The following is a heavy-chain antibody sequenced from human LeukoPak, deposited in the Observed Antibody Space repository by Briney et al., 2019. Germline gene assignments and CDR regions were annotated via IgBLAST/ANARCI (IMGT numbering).Heavy chain of an antibody. D-gene: IGHD3-3*01. CDR2: INPSGGST. CDR1: GYTFTSYY. CDR3: ARVTKSGAPPIGI. V-gene: IGHV1-46*03. J-gene: IGHJ3*02. Sequence: ASVKVSCKASGYTFTSYYMHWVRQAPGQGLEWMGIINPSGGSTSYAQKFQGRVNMTRDTSTSTVYMELSSLRSEDTAVYYCARVTKSGAPPIGIWGQGTMVTVSS.